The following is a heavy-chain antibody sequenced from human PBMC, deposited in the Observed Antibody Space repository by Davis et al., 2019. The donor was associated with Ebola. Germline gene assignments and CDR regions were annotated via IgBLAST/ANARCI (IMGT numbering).Heavy chain of an antibody. CDR2: VNPNAGNT. V-gene: IGHV1-2*02. Sequence: ASVKVSCKASGYTFTGHYIHWVRQAPGQGLEWMGWVNPNAGNTKYAQNFQGRVTMTSDTSTTTDYMELTGLRSDDTAVYYCARGSRFWGGYLMAYFEYWGQGTVVTV. J-gene: IGHJ4*02. CDR3: ARGSRFWGGYLMAYFEY. D-gene: IGHD3-3*01. CDR1: GYTFTGHY.